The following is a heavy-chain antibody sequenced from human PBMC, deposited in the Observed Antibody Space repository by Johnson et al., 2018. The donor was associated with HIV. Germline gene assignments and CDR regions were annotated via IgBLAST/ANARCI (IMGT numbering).Heavy chain of an antibody. D-gene: IGHD2-21*01. J-gene: IGHJ3*02. CDR1: GFTFSSYA. Sequence: AQLVESGGDLIQPGGSLRLSCAASGFTFSSYAMSWFRQAPGKGLEWVSVISGSGDSTYYADSVKGRFPISRDNPKNTLFLQMNSLRAEDTAVYYCAKSIVVVLAGNNDDAFDIWGQGTMVTVSS. CDR2: ISGSGDST. CDR3: AKSIVVVLAGNNDDAFDI. V-gene: IGHV3-23*04.